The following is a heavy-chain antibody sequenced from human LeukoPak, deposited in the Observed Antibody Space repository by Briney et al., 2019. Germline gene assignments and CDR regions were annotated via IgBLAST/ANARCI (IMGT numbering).Heavy chain of an antibody. V-gene: IGHV3-23*01. D-gene: IGHD3-10*01. CDR2: ISGRGASK. J-gene: IGHJ4*02. CDR3: ARDSSMLRGPLVIYYFDF. CDR1: GLTFNNYA. Sequence: PGGSLRLSCAVSGLTFNNYAMSWVRQAPGKGLEWVSGISGRGASKYYADSVKGRFTISRDNSKNTLYLQMNSLRVEDTAIYYCARDSSMLRGPLVIYYFDFWGQGTLVTVSS.